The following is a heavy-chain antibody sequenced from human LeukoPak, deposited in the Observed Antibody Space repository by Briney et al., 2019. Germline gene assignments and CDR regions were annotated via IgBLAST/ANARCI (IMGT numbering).Heavy chain of an antibody. J-gene: IGHJ4*02. CDR3: ASSHWGASGSIDY. CDR1: GGTFSSYA. Sequence: SVKVSCKASGGTFSSYAISWVRQAPGQGLEWMGRIIPILGIANYAQKFQGRVTITVDKSTSTAYMELSSLRSEDTAVYYCASSHWGASGSIDYWGQGTLVTVSS. CDR2: IIPILGIA. D-gene: IGHD3-10*01. V-gene: IGHV1-69*04.